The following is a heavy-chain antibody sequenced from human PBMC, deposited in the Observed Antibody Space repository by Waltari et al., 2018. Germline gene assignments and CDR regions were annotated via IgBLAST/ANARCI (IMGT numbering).Heavy chain of an antibody. V-gene: IGHV3-53*01. J-gene: IGHJ5*02. CDR3: GRGPSSSIGIWFDP. CDR2: IYSGGTT. CDR1: GFTVSNNY. D-gene: IGHD6-13*01. Sequence: EVQLMESGGGLIQPGGSLRLSCVASGFTVSNNYMSWVHQAPGKGLEWVSVIYSGGTTYHADSVKGRFTISRDNSNNTLYLQMNSLRAEDTAVYYCGRGPSSSIGIWFDPRGQGTLVTVSS.